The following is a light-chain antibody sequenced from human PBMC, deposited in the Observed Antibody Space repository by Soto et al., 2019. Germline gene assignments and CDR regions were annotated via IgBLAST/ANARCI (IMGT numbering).Light chain of an antibody. J-gene: IGKJ5*01. CDR1: QGISSA. Sequence: AIQLTQSPSSLSASVGDRVTITCRASQGISSALAWYQQKPGKAPKLLIYDASSLESGVPSRFSGSGSGTDFTLTISSRQPENFATYYCQQFNSYPPLFGQGTRLEIK. V-gene: IGKV1-13*02. CDR3: QQFNSYPPL. CDR2: DAS.